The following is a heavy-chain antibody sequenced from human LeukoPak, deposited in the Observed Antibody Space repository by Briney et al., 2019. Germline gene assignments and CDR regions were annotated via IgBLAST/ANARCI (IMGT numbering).Heavy chain of an antibody. J-gene: IGHJ4*02. Sequence: PGGSLRLSCAAPGFTFSSYWMSWVRQAPGKGLEWVANIKQDGSEKYYVDSVKGRFTISRDNAKNSLYLQMNSLRAEDTAVYYCASVAGTSDYWGQGTLVTVSS. CDR1: GFTFSSYW. D-gene: IGHD6-19*01. CDR3: ASVAGTSDY. V-gene: IGHV3-7*01. CDR2: IKQDGSEK.